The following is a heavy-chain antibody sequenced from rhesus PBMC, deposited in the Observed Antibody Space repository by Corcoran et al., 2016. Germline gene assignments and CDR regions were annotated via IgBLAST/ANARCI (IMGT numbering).Heavy chain of an antibody. D-gene: IGHD3-28*01. Sequence: EVQLVESGGGLAKPGGSLRLSCAASGFTFSSYWMNWVRQAPGKGLECVSAINSGGGSTYYADSVKGRFTISRDNSKNTLSLQMNSLRAEDTAVYYCARFKEVITNSNDYWGQGVLVTVSS. J-gene: IGHJ4*01. V-gene: IGHV3S25*01. CDR3: ARFKEVITNSNDY. CDR1: GFTFSSYW. CDR2: INSGGGST.